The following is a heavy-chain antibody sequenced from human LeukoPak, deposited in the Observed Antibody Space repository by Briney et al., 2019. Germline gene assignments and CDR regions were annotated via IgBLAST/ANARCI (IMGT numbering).Heavy chain of an antibody. D-gene: IGHD3-3*01. V-gene: IGHV4-59*01. CDR2: IYYSGCT. J-gene: IGHJ4*02. Sequence: SETLSLTCTVSGGSISSYYWSWIRQPPGKGLEWIGYIYYSGCTNYNPSLKSRVTISVDTSKNQFSLKLSSVTAADTAVYYCARGVFGVVIIGDYFALDYWGQGTLVTVSS. CDR3: ARGVFGVVIIGDYFALDY. CDR1: GGSISSYY.